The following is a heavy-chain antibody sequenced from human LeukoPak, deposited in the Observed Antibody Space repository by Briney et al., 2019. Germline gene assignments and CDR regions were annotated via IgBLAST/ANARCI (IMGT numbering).Heavy chain of an antibody. D-gene: IGHD5-18*01. CDR3: AIPSRYSYGPYFQH. Sequence: KPSETLSLTCAVYGGSFSGYYWSWIRQPPGKGLEWIGEINHSGSTNYNPSLKSRVTISVDTSKNQFSLKLSSVIAADTAVYYCAIPSRYSYGPYFQHWGQGTLVTVSS. CDR2: INHSGST. V-gene: IGHV4-34*01. CDR1: GGSFSGYY. J-gene: IGHJ1*01.